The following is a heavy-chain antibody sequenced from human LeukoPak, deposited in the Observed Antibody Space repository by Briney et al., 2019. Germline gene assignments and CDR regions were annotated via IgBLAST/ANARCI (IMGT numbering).Heavy chain of an antibody. D-gene: IGHD3-10*01. CDR3: ARDLVRWFGEGGYFDY. CDR2: ISAYNGNT. V-gene: IGHV1-18*01. CDR1: GYTFTSYG. Sequence: ASVKVSCKASGYTFTSYGISWVRQAPGQGLEWMGWISAYNGNTNYAQKLQGRVTMTTDTSTSTAYMELRSLRSGDTAVYYCARDLVRWFGEGGYFDYWGQGTLVTVSS. J-gene: IGHJ4*02.